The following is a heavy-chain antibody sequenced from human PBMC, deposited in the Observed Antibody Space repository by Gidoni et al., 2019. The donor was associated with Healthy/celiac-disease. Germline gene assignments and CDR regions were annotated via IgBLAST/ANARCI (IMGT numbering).Heavy chain of an antibody. CDR3: ARETGVLRFLEGAPG. CDR2: INSDGSST. V-gene: IGHV3-74*01. Sequence: EVQLVESGGGLVQPGGSLRLSCAASGFTFSRYWMHWVRQAPGKGLVWVSRINSDGSSTSYADSVKGRFTISRDNAKNTLYLQMNSLRAEDTAVYYCARETGVLRFLEGAPGWGQGTLVTVSS. J-gene: IGHJ4*02. CDR1: GFTFSRYW. D-gene: IGHD3-3*01.